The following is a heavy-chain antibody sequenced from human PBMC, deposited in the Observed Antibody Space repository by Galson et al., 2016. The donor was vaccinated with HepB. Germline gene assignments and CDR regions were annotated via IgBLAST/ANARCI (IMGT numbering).Heavy chain of an antibody. Sequence: SLRLSCAASGFTFTDYWMVWVRQAPGKGLEYVANVNRDGSGTHYMDSAKGRFTISRDNARNSVALQINSLRPEDTGLYYCLSGYTSGIWGRGTMVTVSS. V-gene: IGHV3-7*01. J-gene: IGHJ3*02. D-gene: IGHD6-19*01. CDR2: VNRDGSGT. CDR1: GFTFTDYW. CDR3: LSGYTSGI.